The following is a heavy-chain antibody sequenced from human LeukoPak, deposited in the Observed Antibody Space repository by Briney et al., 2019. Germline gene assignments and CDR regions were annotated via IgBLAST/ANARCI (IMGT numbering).Heavy chain of an antibody. D-gene: IGHD3-3*01. CDR2: ISSSSSYI. V-gene: IGHV3-21*01. CDR1: GFTFSSYS. Sequence: GGSLRLSCAASGFTFSSYSMNWVRQAPGKGLEWVSSISSSSSYIYYADSVKGRFTISRDNAKNSLYLQMNSLRAEDTAVYYCASASNYDFWSGYYIRDAFDIWGQGTMVTVSS. CDR3: ASASNYDFWSGYYIRDAFDI. J-gene: IGHJ3*02.